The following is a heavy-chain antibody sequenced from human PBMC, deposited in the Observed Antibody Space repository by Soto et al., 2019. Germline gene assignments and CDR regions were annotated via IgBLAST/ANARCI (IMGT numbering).Heavy chain of an antibody. CDR2: ISSSGSTT. CDR1: GFPFSDCS. J-gene: IGHJ4*02. V-gene: IGHV3-48*02. Sequence: EAQLVESGGGLVQPGESLRLSCAASGFPFSDCSMNWVRQAPGKGPEWVAYISSSGSTTHYAESVKGRFSVSRDNAKNSLYLQMNSLRDDDTAVYYCARDQRRKPFDLWGQGSLVTVSS. CDR3: ARDQRRKPFDL.